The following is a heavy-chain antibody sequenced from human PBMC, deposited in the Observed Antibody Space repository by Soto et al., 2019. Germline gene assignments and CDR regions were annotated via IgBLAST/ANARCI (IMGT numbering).Heavy chain of an antibody. Sequence: QVQLQESGPGLVKPSQTLSLTCTVSGGSLSSGGYYWSWIRQHPGKGLEWIGYIYYSGSTYYNPSLKSRVTISVDTSKNQFSLKLSSVTAADTAVYYCARELTYDYVWGSYRLSRDYYGMDVWGQGTTVTVSS. CDR2: IYYSGST. V-gene: IGHV4-31*03. D-gene: IGHD3-16*02. CDR1: GGSLSSGGYY. J-gene: IGHJ6*02. CDR3: ARELTYDYVWGSYRLSRDYYGMDV.